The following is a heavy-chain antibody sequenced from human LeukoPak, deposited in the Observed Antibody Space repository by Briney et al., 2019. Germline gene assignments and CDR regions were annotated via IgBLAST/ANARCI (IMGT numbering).Heavy chain of an antibody. D-gene: IGHD2-15*01. CDR3: ARSGLGYCSGGSCYDY. CDR1: GFTFSSYS. V-gene: IGHV3-21*01. J-gene: IGHJ4*02. CDR2: ISGSSSYI. Sequence: GGSLRLSCAASGFTFSSYSMNWVRQAPGKGLEWVSSISGSSSYIYYADSVKGRFTISRDNAKNSLYLQMNSLRAEDTAVYYCARSGLGYCSGGSCYDYWGQGTLVTVSS.